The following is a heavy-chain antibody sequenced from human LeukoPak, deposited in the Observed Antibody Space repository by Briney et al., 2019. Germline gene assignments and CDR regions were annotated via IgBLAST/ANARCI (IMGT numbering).Heavy chain of an antibody. CDR1: GFSFSNYA. CDR3: ARFRVVPAVTNWFDP. D-gene: IGHD2-2*01. CDR2: ISGSGSNT. V-gene: IGHV3-23*01. Sequence: GSLRLSCAASGFSFSNYAMSWVRQAPGKGLDWVSAISGSGSNTWYADSVKGRFTISRDNSRNTLYLQMNGLRAEDTALYYCARFRVVPAVTNWFDPWGQGTLVTVSS. J-gene: IGHJ5*02.